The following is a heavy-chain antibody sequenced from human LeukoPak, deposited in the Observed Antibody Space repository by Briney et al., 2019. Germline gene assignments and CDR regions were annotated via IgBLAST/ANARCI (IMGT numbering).Heavy chain of an antibody. D-gene: IGHD2-2*02. Sequence: PGGSLRLSCAASGSRLGSFWVDWVRQPPGGGRGWVSRINSDGSTTSSADCVKARFTISRDNAKNTVYLQMNSLRAEDTAVYYCARASHYTIPFDSWGQGTPVTVSS. CDR2: INSDGSTT. CDR3: ARASHYTIPFDS. V-gene: IGHV3-74*01. J-gene: IGHJ5*01. CDR1: GSRLGSFW.